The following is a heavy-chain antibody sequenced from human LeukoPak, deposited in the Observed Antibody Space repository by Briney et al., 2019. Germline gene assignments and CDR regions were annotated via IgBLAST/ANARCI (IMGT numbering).Heavy chain of an antibody. D-gene: IGHD1-26*01. J-gene: IGHJ4*02. CDR1: GFTFRTYA. Sequence: GGSLRLSCAASGFTFRTYAMHWVRQAPGKGLEWVAVISNDGSNKYYAGPGKGRFTLSRDNTKNTLYLQMNSLRAEDTAVYYCARDLTGSSYFDYWGQGTLVTVSS. V-gene: IGHV3-30-3*01. CDR3: ARDLTGSSYFDY. CDR2: ISNDGSNK.